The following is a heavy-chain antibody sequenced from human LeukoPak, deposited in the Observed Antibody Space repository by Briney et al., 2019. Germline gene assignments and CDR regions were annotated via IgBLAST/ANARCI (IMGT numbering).Heavy chain of an antibody. D-gene: IGHD1-26*01. CDR2: IYTSGST. CDR3: ASGSYYLFDY. CDR1: GGSFSGYY. V-gene: IGHV4-59*10. Sequence: SETLSLTCAVYGGSFSGYYWSWIRQPPGKGMEWIGRIYTSGSTNYNPSLKSRVTMSVDTSKNRFSLKLSSVTAADTAVYYCASGSYYLFDYWGQGTLVTVSS. J-gene: IGHJ4*02.